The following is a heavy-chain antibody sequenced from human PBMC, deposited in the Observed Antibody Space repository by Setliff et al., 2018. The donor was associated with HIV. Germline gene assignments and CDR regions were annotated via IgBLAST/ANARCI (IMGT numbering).Heavy chain of an antibody. CDR1: GYTFTSHG. V-gene: IGHV1-18*01. CDR3: ARDMFEIWERSLAKGDEFDP. D-gene: IGHD3-10*02. Sequence: ASVKVSCKASGYTFTSHGISWVRQAPGQGLEWMGWINPNSGDTKYAQKFQDRVSLTRDTSLSTAYMELSSLTSDDTAIYYCARDMFEIWERSLAKGDEFDPWGQGSLVTVSS. J-gene: IGHJ5*02. CDR2: INPNSGDT.